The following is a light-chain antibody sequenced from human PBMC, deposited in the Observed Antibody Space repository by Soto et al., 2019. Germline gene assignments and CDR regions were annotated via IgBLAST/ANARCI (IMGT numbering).Light chain of an antibody. CDR2: AAS. CDR3: LQDYNYPWT. Sequence: AIHVTQSPSSLSASVLDRFTITCRASQGIRNDLGWYQQKPGKAPKLLIYAASSLQSGVPSRFSGSGSGTDFTLTISSLQPEDFATYYCLQDYNYPWTFGQGTKVDIK. J-gene: IGKJ1*01. V-gene: IGKV1-6*01. CDR1: QGIRND.